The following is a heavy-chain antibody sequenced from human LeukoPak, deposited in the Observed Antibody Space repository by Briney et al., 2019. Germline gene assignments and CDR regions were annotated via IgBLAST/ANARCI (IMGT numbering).Heavy chain of an antibody. D-gene: IGHD5-12*01. Sequence: PGGSLRLSCAASGFTFSDYYMSWIRQAPGKGLEWVSSISSENTYIYYADSVKGRFTISRDNAKNSLFLQMNSLRAEDTAVYYCASSGYSGYDFDYWGQGTLVTVSS. V-gene: IGHV3-11*06. CDR3: ASSGYSGYDFDY. J-gene: IGHJ4*02. CDR1: GFTFSDYY. CDR2: ISSENTYI.